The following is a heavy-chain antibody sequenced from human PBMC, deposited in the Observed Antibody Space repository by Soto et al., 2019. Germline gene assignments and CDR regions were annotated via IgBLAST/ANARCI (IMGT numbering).Heavy chain of an antibody. CDR2: IDRSGRT. J-gene: IGHJ6*02. V-gene: IGHV4-34*01. D-gene: IGHD1-26*01. CDR3: ARQRPTDGRWEFANYYGMDV. Sequence: SETLSLTCAVYGGSFSDDASSSDWYWNWIRQSPGKGLEWIGEIDRSGRTKYNPSLKSRVSISVDTSKNQFSLKLSSVTAADTAVYYCARQRPTDGRWEFANYYGMDVWGPGTPVTVSS. CDR1: GGSFSDDASSSDWY.